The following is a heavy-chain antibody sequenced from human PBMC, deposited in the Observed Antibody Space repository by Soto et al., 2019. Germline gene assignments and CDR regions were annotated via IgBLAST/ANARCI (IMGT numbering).Heavy chain of an antibody. Sequence: QVQLVQSGAEVKKPGSSVKVSCKASGGTFSSYAISWVRQAPGQGLEWMGGIIPIFGTANYAQKFQGRVTITANKSTSTAYMELSSLRSEDTAVYYCARNIVGATRGAFDIWGQGTMVTVSS. D-gene: IGHD1-26*01. V-gene: IGHV1-69*06. J-gene: IGHJ3*02. CDR1: GGTFSSYA. CDR2: IIPIFGTA. CDR3: ARNIVGATRGAFDI.